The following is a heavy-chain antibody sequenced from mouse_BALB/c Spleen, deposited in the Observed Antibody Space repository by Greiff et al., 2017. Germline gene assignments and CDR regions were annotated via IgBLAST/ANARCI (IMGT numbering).Heavy chain of an antibody. CDR1: GYSITSDYA. V-gene: IGHV3-2*02. CDR3: AASYYRYRYAMDY. Sequence: EVQLVESGPGLVKPSQSLSLTCTVTGYSITSDYAWNWIRQFPGNKLEWMGYISYSGSTSYNPSLKSRISITRDTSKNQFFLQLNSVTTEDTATYYCAASYYRYRYAMDYWGQGTSVTVSS. D-gene: IGHD2-14*01. CDR2: ISYSGST. J-gene: IGHJ4*01.